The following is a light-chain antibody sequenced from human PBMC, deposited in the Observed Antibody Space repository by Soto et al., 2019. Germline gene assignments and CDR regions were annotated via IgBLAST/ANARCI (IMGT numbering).Light chain of an antibody. Sequence: DIQMTQSPSSLSASIGDRVTITCRASQRIRTSLDWYQHKPGKAPKLLIYAASSLESGVPSRFSGCGSGTDFSLSISSLQPEDFATYYCQQSYTTPLTFGLGTKVDIK. J-gene: IGKJ1*01. CDR2: AAS. V-gene: IGKV1-39*01. CDR1: QRIRTS. CDR3: QQSYTTPLT.